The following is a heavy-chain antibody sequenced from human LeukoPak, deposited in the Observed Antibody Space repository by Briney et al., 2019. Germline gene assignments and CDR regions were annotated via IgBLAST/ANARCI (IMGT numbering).Heavy chain of an antibody. CDR2: IYYSGST. Sequence: SETLSPTCTVSGGSISSSSYYWGWIRQPPGKGLEWIGSIYYSGSTYYNPSLKSRVTISVDTSKNQFSLKLSSVTAADTAVYYCARHQPGYWGQGTLVTVSS. CDR1: GGSISSSSYY. CDR3: ARHQPGY. J-gene: IGHJ4*02. D-gene: IGHD1-14*01. V-gene: IGHV4-39*01.